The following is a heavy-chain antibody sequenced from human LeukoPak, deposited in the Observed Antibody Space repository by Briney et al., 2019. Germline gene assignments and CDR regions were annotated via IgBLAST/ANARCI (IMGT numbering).Heavy chain of an antibody. Sequence: GGSLRLSCAASGFTFSSYSMNWVRQAPGKGLEWVSSISSISSCIYYADSVKGRFTVSRDNAKNSLYLQMDSLRAEDTAVYYRARDPSGTYYPRVSGALDIWGQGTMVTVSS. J-gene: IGHJ3*02. CDR1: GFTFSSYS. CDR3: ARDPSGTYYPRVSGALDI. D-gene: IGHD1-26*01. CDR2: ISSISSCI. V-gene: IGHV3-21*01.